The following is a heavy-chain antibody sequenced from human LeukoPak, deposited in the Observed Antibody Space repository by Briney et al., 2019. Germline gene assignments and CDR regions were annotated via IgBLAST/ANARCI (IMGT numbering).Heavy chain of an antibody. CDR1: GYTFTSYN. J-gene: IGHJ6*03. CDR3: ARGSRAPTPYYYYYYMDV. Sequence: GASVKVSCKASGYTFTSYNINWVRQATGQGLEWMGWMNPNSGNTGYTQKFQGRVTMTRDTSTSTVYMELSSLRSEDTAVYYCARGSRAPTPYYYYYYMDVWGKGTTVTVSS. CDR2: MNPNSGNT. V-gene: IGHV1-8*01.